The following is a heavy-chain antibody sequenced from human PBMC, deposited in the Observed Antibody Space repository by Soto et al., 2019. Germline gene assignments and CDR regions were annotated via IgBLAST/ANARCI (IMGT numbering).Heavy chain of an antibody. CDR2: ISSDGSIK. D-gene: IGHD2-21*02. J-gene: IGHJ4*02. Sequence: GGSLRLSCAASGFTFNRYGMHWVRQAPGKGLEWVAVISSDGSIKYYADSVRGRFSISRDNSKNTLYLQMNSLRAEDTAVYYCPKDPTNCGGDCYFFDYWGQGTLVTVSS. CDR3: PKDPTNCGGDCYFFDY. CDR1: GFTFNRYG. V-gene: IGHV3-30*18.